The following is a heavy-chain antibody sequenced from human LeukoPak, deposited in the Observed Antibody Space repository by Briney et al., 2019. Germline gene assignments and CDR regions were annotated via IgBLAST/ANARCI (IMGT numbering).Heavy chain of an antibody. D-gene: IGHD2-15*01. Sequence: SETLSLTCTVSGGSISSGEYYWSWIRQSPGKGLEWVGHIYFSGSTFYNPSLKSRLTISVATSRNQIFPKLASVLPADTAVYYCARWRWSSRLDPWGQGTLVTVSS. CDR1: GGSISSGEYY. V-gene: IGHV4-30-4*01. CDR2: IYFSGST. J-gene: IGHJ5*02. CDR3: ARWRWSSRLDP.